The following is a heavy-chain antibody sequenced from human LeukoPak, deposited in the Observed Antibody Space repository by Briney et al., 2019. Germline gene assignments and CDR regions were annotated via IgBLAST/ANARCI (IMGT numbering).Heavy chain of an antibody. D-gene: IGHD4-17*01. Sequence: PGGSLTLSCAASGLTVSNNNMRWVGQAPGKGLEWASLIYSGGSTYYADSVKGRFTISRDNSKNTLYLQMNRLRSEDSAVYYCAGDHGLYGDYGVVAAAGLDSWGQGTLVTVSS. CDR3: AGDHGLYGDYGVVAAAGLDS. J-gene: IGHJ4*02. CDR1: GLTVSNNN. CDR2: IYSGGST. V-gene: IGHV3-66*02.